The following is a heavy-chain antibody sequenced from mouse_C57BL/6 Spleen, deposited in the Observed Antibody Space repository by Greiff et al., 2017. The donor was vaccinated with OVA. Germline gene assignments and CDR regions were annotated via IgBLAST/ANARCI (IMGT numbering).Heavy chain of an antibody. CDR1: GYAFSSSW. D-gene: IGHD2-4*01. V-gene: IGHV1-82*01. J-gene: IGHJ1*03. CDR2: IYPGDGDT. CDR3: ARGYDYDDGDWYFDV. Sequence: QVQLKESGPELVKPGASVKISCKASGYAFSSSWMNWVKQRPGKGLEWIGRIYPGDGDTNYNGKFKGKATLTADKSSSTAYMQLSSLTSEDSAVYFCARGYDYDDGDWYFDVWGTGTTVTVSS.